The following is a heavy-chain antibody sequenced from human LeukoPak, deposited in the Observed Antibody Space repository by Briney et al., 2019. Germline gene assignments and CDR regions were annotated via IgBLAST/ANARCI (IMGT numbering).Heavy chain of an antibody. V-gene: IGHV1-2*02. D-gene: IGHD3-22*01. CDR2: INPNSGGT. Sequence: ASVKVSCKASGYTFTGYYMHWVRQAPGQGLEWMGWINPNSGGTNYAQKFQGRVTMTTYTSISTAYMDLSRLRSDDTAVYYCARPFDSSGYQDAFDIWGQGTMVTVSS. CDR1: GYTFTGYY. CDR3: ARPFDSSGYQDAFDI. J-gene: IGHJ3*02.